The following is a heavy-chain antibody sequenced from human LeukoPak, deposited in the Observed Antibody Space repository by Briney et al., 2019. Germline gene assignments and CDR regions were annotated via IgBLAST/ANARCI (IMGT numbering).Heavy chain of an antibody. CDR2: ISVRSNYR. D-gene: IGHD3-22*01. Sequence: GGSLRLSCSASGYIFSEFSVNCVRQAPGKGLEWVSSISVRSNYRYYADSVRGRFTISRDDARDSLFLQMNSLRAEDTAVYFCVRLRRNNDRRDYYYYYDYWGQGTLVTVSS. CDR3: VRLRRNNDRRDYYYYYDY. CDR1: GYIFSEFS. J-gene: IGHJ4*02. V-gene: IGHV3-21*01.